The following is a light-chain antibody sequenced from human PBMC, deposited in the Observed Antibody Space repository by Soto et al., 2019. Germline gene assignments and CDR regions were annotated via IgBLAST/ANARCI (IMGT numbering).Light chain of an antibody. V-gene: IGKV3-11*01. CDR3: QHRDNWPPGSA. J-gene: IGKJ4*01. Sequence: EIVLTQSPATLSLSPGDRATLSCRASQNINTFLAWYQQKPGQAPRRLIYDAFKRATGIPARFSGSGSGTDFTLPISILEPEDFAVYYCQHRDNWPPGSAFGGGTKVEI. CDR2: DAF. CDR1: QNINTF.